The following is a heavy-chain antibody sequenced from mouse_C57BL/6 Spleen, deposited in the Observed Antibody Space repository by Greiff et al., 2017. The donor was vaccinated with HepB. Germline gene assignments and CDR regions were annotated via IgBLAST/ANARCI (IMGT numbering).Heavy chain of an antibody. Sequence: VQLQQSGAELVKPGASVKISCKASGYAFSSYWMNWVKQRPGKGLEWIGQIYPGDGETNYNGKFKGKATLTADKSSSTDYMQLSSLTSEDSAVYCGARDYGSSPFDYWGQGTTLTVSS. D-gene: IGHD1-1*01. CDR2: IYPGDGET. CDR3: ARDYGSSPFDY. CDR1: GYAFSSYW. J-gene: IGHJ2*01. V-gene: IGHV1-80*01.